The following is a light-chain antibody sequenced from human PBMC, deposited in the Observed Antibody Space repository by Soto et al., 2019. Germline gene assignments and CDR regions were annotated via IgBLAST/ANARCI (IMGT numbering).Light chain of an antibody. J-gene: IGLJ7*01. CDR2: RNN. Sequence: QSVLTQPPSASGTPGQRVTISCSGSSSNIGSNYVYWYQQLPGTAPKLLIYRNNQRPSGVPDRFSGSKSGTSASLAISGLRSGDAADYYCAAWDDSLSGAVFGGGTQLTVL. CDR3: AAWDDSLSGAV. CDR1: SSNIGSNY. V-gene: IGLV1-47*01.